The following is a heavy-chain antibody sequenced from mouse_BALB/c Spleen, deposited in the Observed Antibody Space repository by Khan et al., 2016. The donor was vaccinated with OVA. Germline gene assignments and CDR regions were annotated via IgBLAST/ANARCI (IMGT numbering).Heavy chain of an antibody. CDR2: FSSGGHYT. V-gene: IGHV5-9-3*01. Sequence: EVELVESGGGLVKTGGSLKLSCSVSGFTFSSYAMSRVRQNLEKRLVLFATFSSGGHYTFYTDSVKGRFTITRDNARNTLYLQMSSVRSEDTAMYYCAMCLVDYHGIAYWGQGTSVTVSS. D-gene: IGHD2-2*01. CDR3: AMCLVDYHGIAY. J-gene: IGHJ4*01. CDR1: GFTFSSYA.